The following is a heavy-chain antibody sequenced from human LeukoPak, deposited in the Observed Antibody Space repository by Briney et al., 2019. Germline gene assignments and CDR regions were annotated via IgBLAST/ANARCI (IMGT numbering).Heavy chain of an antibody. V-gene: IGHV3-7*01. CDR2: IKQDGSEK. CDR3: ASSDCSSTSATCYYYYGMDV. D-gene: IGHD2-2*01. J-gene: IGHJ6*02. CDR1: GFTFSSYW. Sequence: PGGSLRLSCAASGFTFSSYWMSWVRQAPGKGLEWVDNIKQDGSEKYYVDSVKGRFTISRDNAKNSLYLQMNSLRAEDTAVYYCASSDCSSTSATCYYYYGMDVWGQGTTVTVSS.